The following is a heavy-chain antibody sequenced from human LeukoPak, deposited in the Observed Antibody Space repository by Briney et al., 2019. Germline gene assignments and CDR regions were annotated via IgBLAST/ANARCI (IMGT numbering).Heavy chain of an antibody. D-gene: IGHD2-15*01. J-gene: IGHJ6*03. CDR2: IIPIFGTA. CDR3: ARGPFGYCSGASCYYSTRGYYYYYMDV. Sequence: SVKVSCKASGGTFSSYAISWVRQAPGQGLEWMGGIIPIFGTANYAQKFQGRVTITADESTSTAYMELSSLRSEDTAVYYCARGPFGYCSGASCYYSTRGYYYYYMDVWGKGTTVTVSS. CDR1: GGTFSSYA. V-gene: IGHV1-69*13.